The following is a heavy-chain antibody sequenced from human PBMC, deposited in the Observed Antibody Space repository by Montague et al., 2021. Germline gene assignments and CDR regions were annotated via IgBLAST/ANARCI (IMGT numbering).Heavy chain of an antibody. CDR3: ARVAAWGYYDTSGPNWFDP. Sequence: SETLSLTCAVYGGSISSNNWWTWVRQPPGKGLEWIGEIFHNGSTTYSPSLKSRVTISMDKSKNQFSLKLTSVTAADTAVYYCARVAAWGYYDTSGPNWFDPWGQGTLVTVSS. CDR2: IFHNGST. D-gene: IGHD3-22*01. J-gene: IGHJ5*02. V-gene: IGHV4-4*02. CDR1: GGSISSNNW.